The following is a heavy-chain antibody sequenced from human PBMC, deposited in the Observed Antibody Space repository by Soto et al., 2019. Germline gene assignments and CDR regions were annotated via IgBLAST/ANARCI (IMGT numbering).Heavy chain of an antibody. J-gene: IGHJ3*02. CDR1: GGSVSSGSYY. D-gene: IGHD1-26*01. Sequence: PSETLSRTCTVSGGSVSSGSYYWSWIRQPPGKGLEWIGYIYYSGSTNYNPSLKSRVTISVDTSKNQFSLKRSSVTAADPAVYYCERERLGGGDAFDIWGQGTRVTVAS. CDR3: ERERLGGGDAFDI. V-gene: IGHV4-61*01. CDR2: IYYSGST.